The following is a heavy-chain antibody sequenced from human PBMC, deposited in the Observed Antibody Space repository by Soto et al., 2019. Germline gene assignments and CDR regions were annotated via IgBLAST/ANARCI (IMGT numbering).Heavy chain of an antibody. J-gene: IGHJ4*02. CDR1: GGSVSSGSYY. V-gene: IGHV4-61*01. CDR3: ARVGEYYDSSGYGYYFDY. CDR2: IYYSGST. Sequence: PSETLSLTCTVSGGSVSSGSYYWSWIRQPPGKGLECIGYIYYSGSTNYNPSLKSRVTISVDTSKNQFSLKLSSVTAADTAVYYCARVGEYYDSSGYGYYFDYWGQGTLVTVSS. D-gene: IGHD3-22*01.